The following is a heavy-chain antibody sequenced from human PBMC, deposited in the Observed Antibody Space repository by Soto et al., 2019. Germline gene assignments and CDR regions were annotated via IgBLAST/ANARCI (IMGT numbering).Heavy chain of an antibody. Sequence: GGSLRLSCAAPGFTFSSYAMNWVRQAPGKGLEWVSTIAGSSGSTYYADSVKGRFTISRDNSKNTLYLQMNSLRAEDTAIYYCAKEWELLNRAWGQGTLVTVSS. J-gene: IGHJ5*02. CDR2: IAGSSGST. V-gene: IGHV3-23*01. D-gene: IGHD1-26*01. CDR3: AKEWELLNRA. CDR1: GFTFSSYA.